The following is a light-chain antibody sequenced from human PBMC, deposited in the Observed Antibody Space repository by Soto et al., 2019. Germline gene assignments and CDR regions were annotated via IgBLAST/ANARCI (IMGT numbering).Light chain of an antibody. V-gene: IGLV1-40*01. Sequence: QSVLTQPPSVSGAPGQRVTISCTGNSSNFGTHYDVHWYQQFPGTAPKLLIYVNTNRASGVPARFSGSKSDTSAFLAITGLQAEDEADYYCQSFDSSLPCLIFGLGTKLTVL. CDR2: VNT. CDR1: SSNFGTHYD. CDR3: QSFDSSLPCLI. J-gene: IGLJ2*01.